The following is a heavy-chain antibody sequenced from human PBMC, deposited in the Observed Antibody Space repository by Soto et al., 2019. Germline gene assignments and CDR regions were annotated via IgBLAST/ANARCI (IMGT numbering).Heavy chain of an antibody. CDR2: IHHSGST. Sequence: SETLSLTCAVSGYSITSNYYWGWIRQSPGRGLEFIGTIHHSGSTYYNPSLKSRVTISLETSKSQFSLKLSSVTAADTALYFCARVSPTEWEWRFFDIWGRGTLVTVSS. V-gene: IGHV4-38-2*01. CDR1: GYSITSNYY. CDR3: ARVSPTEWEWRFFDI. D-gene: IGHD1-26*01. J-gene: IGHJ2*01.